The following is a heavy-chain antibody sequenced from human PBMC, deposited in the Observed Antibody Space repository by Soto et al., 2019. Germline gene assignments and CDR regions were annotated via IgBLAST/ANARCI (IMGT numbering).Heavy chain of an antibody. J-gene: IGHJ4*02. V-gene: IGHV4-4*02. CDR2: IYHSGST. CDR3: ARDGEMVRGVIYY. CDR1: SGSISSSNW. Sequence: QVQLQESGPGLVKPSGTLSLTCAVSSGSISSSNWWSWVRQPPGKGLEWIGEIYHSGSTNYNPSLKSRVTISVDKAKNQFSLKLSSVTAADTAVYYGARDGEMVRGVIYYWGQGTLVTVSS. D-gene: IGHD3-10*01.